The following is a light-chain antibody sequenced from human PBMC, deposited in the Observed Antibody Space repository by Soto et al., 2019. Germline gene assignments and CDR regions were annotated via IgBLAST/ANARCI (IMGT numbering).Light chain of an antibody. V-gene: IGKV3-20*01. CDR2: GAS. Sequence: EVVLSQSPGTLSLSPGERATLSCRASQSVSNSFLVWYQQKPGQAPRLLIYGASSRATGTPDRFSGSGSGTDFTLTISRLEPEDFAVYYCQQYGSSPPTFGRGTNLEIK. J-gene: IGKJ2*01. CDR3: QQYGSSPPT. CDR1: QSVSNSF.